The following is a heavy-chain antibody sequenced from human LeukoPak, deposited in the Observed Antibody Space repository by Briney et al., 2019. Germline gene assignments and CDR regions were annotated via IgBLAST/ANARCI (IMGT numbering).Heavy chain of an antibody. J-gene: IGHJ4*02. V-gene: IGHV3-23*01. CDR3: AKVEVGTTTPGH. CDR1: GFTFRSSA. CDR2: ISSSGGST. D-gene: IGHD1-26*01. Sequence: PGGSLRLSCAASGFTFRSSAMSWVRQAPGKGLEWVSAISSSGGSTNYADSVKGRFTISRDNSKNTLYLQMNSLRVGDTAVYYCAKVEVGTTTPGHWGQGTLVTVSS.